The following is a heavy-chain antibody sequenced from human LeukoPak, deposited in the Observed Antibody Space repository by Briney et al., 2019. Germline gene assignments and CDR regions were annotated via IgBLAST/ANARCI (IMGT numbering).Heavy chain of an antibody. CDR1: GFTFSSYA. Sequence: GGSLRLSCAASGFTFSSYAMSWVRQAPGKGLEWVSAISGSGGSTYYADSVKGRFTISRDNSKNTLYLQMNSLRAEDTAVYYCAKDSKITFGGVIVIPVFDYWGQGTLVTVSS. CDR3: AKDSKITFGGVIVIPVFDY. CDR2: ISGSGGST. V-gene: IGHV3-23*01. D-gene: IGHD3-16*02. J-gene: IGHJ4*02.